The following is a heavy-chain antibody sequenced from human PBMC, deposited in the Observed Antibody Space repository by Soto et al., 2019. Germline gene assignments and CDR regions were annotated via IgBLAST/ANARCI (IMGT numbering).Heavy chain of an antibody. Sequence: QVQLVQSGAEVKKPGSSVKVSCKASGGTFSSYAINWVRQAPGQGLEWMGGIIPIFGPPNYAQRFQGRVTMTADESTSTAYMELSSLRSEDTAVYYCARLVVVAAEGVWFDPWGQGTLVTVSS. CDR2: IIPIFGPP. D-gene: IGHD2-15*01. J-gene: IGHJ5*02. V-gene: IGHV1-69*12. CDR3: ARLVVVAAEGVWFDP. CDR1: GGTFSSYA.